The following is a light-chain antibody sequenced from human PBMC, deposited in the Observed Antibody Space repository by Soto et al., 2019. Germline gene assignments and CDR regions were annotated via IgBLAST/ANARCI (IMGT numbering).Light chain of an antibody. CDR1: QSVSSSY. J-gene: IGKJ1*01. Sequence: EIVLTQSPDTLSLSPGERATLSCRASQSVSSSYLAWYQQKPGQAPRLLIYGTSSRATAIPDRFSGSGSGTDFTLTISRLEPEDLAVYYCQKDGSSSWTFGQGTKVDIK. CDR2: GTS. CDR3: QKDGSSSWT. V-gene: IGKV3-20*01.